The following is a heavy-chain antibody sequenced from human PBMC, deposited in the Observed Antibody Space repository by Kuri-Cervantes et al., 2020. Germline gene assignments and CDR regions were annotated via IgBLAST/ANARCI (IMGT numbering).Heavy chain of an antibody. V-gene: IGHV4-38-2*02. CDR1: GYSISSGYY. Sequence: SETLSLTCAVSGYSISSGYYWGWIRQPPGKGLEWIGSIYHSGSTYYNPSLKSRVTISVDTSKNQFSLKLSSVTAADTAVYYCARDPPAPDNWFDPWGQGTLVTVSS. J-gene: IGHJ5*02. CDR2: IYHSGST. CDR3: ARDPPAPDNWFDP.